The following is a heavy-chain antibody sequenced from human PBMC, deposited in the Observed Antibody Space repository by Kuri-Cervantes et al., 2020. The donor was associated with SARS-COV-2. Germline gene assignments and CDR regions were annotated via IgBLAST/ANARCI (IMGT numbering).Heavy chain of an antibody. D-gene: IGHD6-13*01. CDR2: IWYGGSNK. J-gene: IGHJ6*02. CDR1: GFTFSSYG. V-gene: IGHV3-33*01. CDR3: ARDGGATAGTYYYYGMDV. Sequence: GESLKISCAASGFTFSSYGMHWVRQAPGKGLEWVAVIWYGGSNKYYADSVKGRFTISRDNSKNTLYLQMNSLRAEDTAVYYCARDGGATAGTYYYYGMDVWGQGTTVTVSS.